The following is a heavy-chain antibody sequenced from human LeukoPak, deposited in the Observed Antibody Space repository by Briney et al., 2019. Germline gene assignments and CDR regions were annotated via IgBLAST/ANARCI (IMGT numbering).Heavy chain of an antibody. D-gene: IGHD3-10*01. J-gene: IGHJ3*01. CDR1: GYTFSTYG. CDR2: ISAYKGNT. CDR3: ARDLYYYGSGGYYDVFDV. V-gene: IGHV1-18*01. Sequence: GASVKVSCKASGYTFSTYGISWVRQAPGQGLEWMGRISAYKGNTYYAQKLQGRVTMTTDTSTSTAYMELRSLRSDDTAIYYCARDLYYYGSGGYYDVFDVWGQGTMVTVSS.